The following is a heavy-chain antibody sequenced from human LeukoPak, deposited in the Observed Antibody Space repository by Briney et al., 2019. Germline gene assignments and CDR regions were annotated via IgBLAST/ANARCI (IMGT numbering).Heavy chain of an antibody. CDR2: NKYDGSES. CDR3: YYDPSDY. CDR1: GFTLSGHW. Sequence: GGSLRLSCAASGFTLSGHWMHWFRQPPGKGLAWVSRNKYDGSESYYADSVKGRFTISRDNSEDTAVYYCAKESVQYYDFWSGYYDPSDYWGQGTLVTVSS. V-gene: IGHV3-74*01. J-gene: IGHJ4*02. D-gene: IGHD3-3*01.